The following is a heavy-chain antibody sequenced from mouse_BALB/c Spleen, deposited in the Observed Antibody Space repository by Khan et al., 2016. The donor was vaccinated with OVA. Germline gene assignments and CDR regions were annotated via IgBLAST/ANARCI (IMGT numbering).Heavy chain of an antibody. Sequence: QIQLVQSGAELVRPGASVKLSCKTSGYTFTNYWINWVKQRPGQGLEWIGNIYPSDSYTNYNQKFKDKATLTVDKSSSTAYMQLTSPTSEDSAVYYCTRGDTGNFDYWGHGTTLTVSS. D-gene: IGHD1-1*01. V-gene: IGHV1-69*02. CDR3: TRGDTGNFDY. J-gene: IGHJ2*01. CDR2: IYPSDSYT. CDR1: GYTFTNYW.